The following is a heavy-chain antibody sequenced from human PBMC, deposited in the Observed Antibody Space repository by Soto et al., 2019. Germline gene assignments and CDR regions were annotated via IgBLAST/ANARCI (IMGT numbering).Heavy chain of an antibody. J-gene: IGHJ5*02. V-gene: IGHV3-48*02. D-gene: IGHD5-12*01. CDR1: GFTFSSYS. Sequence: EVQLVESGGGLVQPGGSLRLSCAASGFTFSSYSMNWVRQAPGKGLEWVSYISSSSSTIYYADSVKGRFTISRDNGKNSLYLQMNSLRDEDTAVYYCARDSGYGGYADINWFDPWGQGTLVTVSS. CDR2: ISSSSSTI. CDR3: ARDSGYGGYADINWFDP.